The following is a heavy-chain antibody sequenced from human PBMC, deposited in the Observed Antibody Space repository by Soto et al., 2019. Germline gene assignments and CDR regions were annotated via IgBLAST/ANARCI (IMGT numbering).Heavy chain of an antibody. V-gene: IGHV1-69*01. Sequence: QVPLVQSGAEVKKPGSSVKVCCKASGGIFSTYAISWLRQAPGHGLEWMGGIIPLFGTPNYAQRFQGRVTITADESTSTAYMELSRLRSEDTAVYYCARDRDDYGSGNYYNRIDFWGQGTLVTVSS. CDR3: ARDRDDYGSGNYYNRIDF. J-gene: IGHJ4*02. CDR1: GGIFSTYA. D-gene: IGHD3-10*01. CDR2: IIPLFGTP.